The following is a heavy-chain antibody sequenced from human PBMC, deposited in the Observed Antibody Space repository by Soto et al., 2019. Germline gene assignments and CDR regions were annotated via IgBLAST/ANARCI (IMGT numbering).Heavy chain of an antibody. Sequence: SETLSLTCTVSGDSISSYYWSWIRQPPGKGLEWIGSVYYSGSTNYNPSLKSRVTISVDTSKNQFSLKLSSVTAADTAVYYCAKGALGSSSWYDFDYWGQGTLVTVSS. CDR2: VYYSGST. D-gene: IGHD6-13*01. CDR1: GDSISSYY. V-gene: IGHV4-59*08. CDR3: AKGALGSSSWYDFDY. J-gene: IGHJ4*02.